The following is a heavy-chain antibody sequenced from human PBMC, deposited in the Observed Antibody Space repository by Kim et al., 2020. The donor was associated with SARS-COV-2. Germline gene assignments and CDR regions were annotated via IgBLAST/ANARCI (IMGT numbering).Heavy chain of an antibody. J-gene: IGHJ3*02. D-gene: IGHD6-13*01. V-gene: IGHV4-59*09. CDR3: ARGGIAATVDDAFEI. Sequence: PSLKSRVTMSVDTSKKQFSLRLSSVTAADTAVYYCARGGIAATVDDAFEIWGQGTMVTVSS.